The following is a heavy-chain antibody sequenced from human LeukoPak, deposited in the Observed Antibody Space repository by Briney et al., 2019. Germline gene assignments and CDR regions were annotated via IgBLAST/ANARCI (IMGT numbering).Heavy chain of an antibody. CDR3: ARIGTATSTRVYPDY. CDR2: IAQDGSEK. V-gene: IGHV3-7*01. Sequence: PGGSLRLSCEASGFTFGSYYMSWVRQAPGKGLEWVANIAQDGSEKNYVDSVKGRFTVSRDNAKNSLYLQMNSLRAEDTAVYYCARIGTATSTRVYPDYWGQGTQVTVSS. J-gene: IGHJ4*02. D-gene: IGHD1-7*01. CDR1: GFTFGSYY.